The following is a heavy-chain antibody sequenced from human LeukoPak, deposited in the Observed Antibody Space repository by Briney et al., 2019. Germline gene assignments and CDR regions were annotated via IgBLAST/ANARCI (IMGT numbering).Heavy chain of an antibody. Sequence: GASVKVSCKASGYTFTSYYMHWVRQAPGQGLEWMGIINPSGGSTSYAQKFQGRVTMTRDMSTSTVYMELSSLRSEDTAVCYCARDLSIRLGELSLKGAFDIWGQGTMVTVSS. CDR2: INPSGGST. CDR1: GYTFTSYY. V-gene: IGHV1-46*01. J-gene: IGHJ3*02. D-gene: IGHD3-16*02. CDR3: ARDLSIRLGELSLKGAFDI.